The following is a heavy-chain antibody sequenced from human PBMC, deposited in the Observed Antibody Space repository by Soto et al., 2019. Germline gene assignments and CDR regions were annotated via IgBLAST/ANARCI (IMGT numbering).Heavy chain of an antibody. CDR3: AREAPPPALWFSPPPPYYYSNVMDV. Sequence: EVQLVESGGGLVQPGGSLRLSCAASGFTFRTYNMNWVRQAPGKGLQWVSYISSSGSIIHYADSVKGRFTISRDNAMNSLFLQMNSLRAEDTAVYFCAREAPPPALWFSPPPPYYYSNVMDVWGQGTTVIVSS. CDR2: ISSSGSII. D-gene: IGHD3-10*01. J-gene: IGHJ6*02. V-gene: IGHV3-48*04. CDR1: GFTFRTYN.